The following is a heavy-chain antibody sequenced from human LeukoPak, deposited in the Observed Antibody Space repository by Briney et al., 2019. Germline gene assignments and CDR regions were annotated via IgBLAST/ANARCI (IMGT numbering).Heavy chain of an antibody. CDR1: GFTFSTYG. D-gene: IGHD3-3*01. CDR3: TRSRGNYDFWSGYYTGFGDY. J-gene: IGHJ4*02. V-gene: IGHV3-73*01. CDR2: IRSKANSYAT. Sequence: QAGGSLRLSCAASGFTFSTYGMNWVRQASGKGLEWVGRIRSKANSYATAYAASVKGRFTISRDDSKNTAYLQMNSLKTEDTAVYYCTRSRGNYDFWSGYYTGFGDYWGQGTLVTVSS.